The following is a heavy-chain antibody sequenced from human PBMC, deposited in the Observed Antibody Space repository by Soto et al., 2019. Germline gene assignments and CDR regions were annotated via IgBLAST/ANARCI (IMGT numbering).Heavy chain of an antibody. J-gene: IGHJ3*02. CDR3: ARPGVAYDAFDI. V-gene: IGHV1-3*04. Sequence: ASVKVSCKASGYTLTMYAMHWVRQAPGQRLEWMGWINSGNGDTIYSQKFRGRVTLTRDTSASTAYMALSSLRSEDTAVYYCARPGVAYDAFDIWGQGTMVTVSS. CDR1: GYTLTMYA. D-gene: IGHD3-3*01. CDR2: INSGNGDT.